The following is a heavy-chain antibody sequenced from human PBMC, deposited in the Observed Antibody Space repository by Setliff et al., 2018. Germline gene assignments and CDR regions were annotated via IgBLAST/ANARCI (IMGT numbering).Heavy chain of an antibody. CDR3: AREGVDTRSSTDYRYYMDV. D-gene: IGHD5-18*01. CDR2: TIPSFGST. CDR1: GGTFSSYG. Sequence: SVKVSCKASGGTFSSYGISWVRQAPGQGLEWMGRTIPSFGSTNYAQKFQGRVTIITDESTSTAYMELSSLRTEDSAVYYCAREGVDTRSSTDYRYYMDVWGKGTTVTVSS. V-gene: IGHV1-69*05. J-gene: IGHJ6*03.